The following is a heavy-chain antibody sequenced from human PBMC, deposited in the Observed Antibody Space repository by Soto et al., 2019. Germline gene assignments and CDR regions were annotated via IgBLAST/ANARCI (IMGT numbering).Heavy chain of an antibody. CDR2: ISSSGSTI. CDR3: ARDPYYGSGSSLDY. CDR1: GFTFSDYY. Sequence: LRLSCAASGFTFSDYYMSWIRQAPGKGLEWVSYISSSGSTIYYADSVKGRFTISRDNAKNSLYPQMNSLRAEDTAVYYCARDPYYGSGSSLDYWGQGTLVTVSS. V-gene: IGHV3-11*01. D-gene: IGHD3-10*01. J-gene: IGHJ4*02.